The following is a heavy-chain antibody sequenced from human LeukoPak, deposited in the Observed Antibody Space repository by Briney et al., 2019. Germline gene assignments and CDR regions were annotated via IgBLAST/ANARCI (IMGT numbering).Heavy chain of an antibody. D-gene: IGHD3-10*01. CDR2: IYSDGST. CDR3: ARDQVTMVRGAYYYYGMDV. J-gene: IGHJ6*02. Sequence: PGGSLRLSSAASGFTVSSNYMSWVRQAPGKGLEWVSIIYSDGSTYYADSVKGRFTISRDNSKNTLYLQMNSLRAEDTAVYYCARDQVTMVRGAYYYYGMDVWGQGTTVTVSS. V-gene: IGHV3-66*01. CDR1: GFTVSSNY.